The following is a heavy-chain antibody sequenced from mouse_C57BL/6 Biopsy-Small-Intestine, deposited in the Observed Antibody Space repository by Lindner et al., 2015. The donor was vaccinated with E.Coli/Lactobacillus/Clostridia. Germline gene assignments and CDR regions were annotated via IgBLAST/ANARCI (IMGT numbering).Heavy chain of an antibody. CDR3: ARAGDYDGGRFDY. Sequence: QLQESGPELVKPGDSVKISCKASGYSFTGCFMNWVMQSHVKSLEWIGRINPYNGDTFYNQKFKGKATLTVDKSSSTAHMELRSLTYEDSAVYYCARAGDYDGGRFDYWGQGTTLTVSS. CDR1: GYSFTGCF. J-gene: IGHJ2*01. V-gene: IGHV1-20*01. D-gene: IGHD2-4*01. CDR2: INPYNGDT.